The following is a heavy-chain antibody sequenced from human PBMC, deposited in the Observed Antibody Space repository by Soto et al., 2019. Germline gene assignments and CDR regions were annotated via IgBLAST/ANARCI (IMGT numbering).Heavy chain of an antibody. J-gene: IGHJ4*02. CDR2: IRSKANSYAT. CDR1: GFTFSGSA. CDR3: TRLKYYYDSSGYSDY. V-gene: IGHV3-73*02. Sequence: VQLVESGGGLVQPGGSLKLSCAASGFTFSGSAMHWVRQASGKGLEWVGRIRSKANSYATAYAASVKGRFTISRDDSKNTAYLQMNSLKTEDTAVYYCTRLKYYYDSSGYSDYWGQGTLVTVSS. D-gene: IGHD3-22*01.